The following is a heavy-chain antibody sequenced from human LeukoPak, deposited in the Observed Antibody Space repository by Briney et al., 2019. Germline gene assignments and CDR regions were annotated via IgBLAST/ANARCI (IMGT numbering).Heavy chain of an antibody. CDR1: GFTFSSYW. V-gene: IGHV3-7*01. CDR3: ARDATTTVGWVYMDV. CDR2: IKQDGSEK. Sequence: GGSLRLSCAASGFTFSSYWMSWVRQAPGKGLEWGANIKQDGSEKYYVDSVKGRFTISRDNAKNSVYLQMNSLRVEDTALYYCARDATTTVGWVYMDVWGKGTAVTIS. J-gene: IGHJ6*03. D-gene: IGHD4-11*01.